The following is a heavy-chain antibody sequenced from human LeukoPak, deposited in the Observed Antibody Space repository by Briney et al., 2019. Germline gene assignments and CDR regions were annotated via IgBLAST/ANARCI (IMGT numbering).Heavy chain of an antibody. J-gene: IGHJ3*02. V-gene: IGHV3-30-3*01. Sequence: GGSLRLSCAASGFTFDNYAMHWVGQAPGKGLEWVALISNDGTNKYYADSVKGRFTMSRDNSKSTVYLQVNSLRAEDTAVYYCAVGLTIWGQGTMVTVSS. D-gene: IGHD1-26*01. CDR1: GFTFDNYA. CDR2: ISNDGTNK. CDR3: AVGLTI.